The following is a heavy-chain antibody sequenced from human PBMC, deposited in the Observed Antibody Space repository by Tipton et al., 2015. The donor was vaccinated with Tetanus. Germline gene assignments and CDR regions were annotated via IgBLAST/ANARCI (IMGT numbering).Heavy chain of an antibody. D-gene: IGHD6-6*01. V-gene: IGHV3-30*18. J-gene: IGHJ4*02. Sequence: SLRLSCAASGFTFSSYGMHWVRQAPGKGLEWVAVISYDGSNKYYADSVKGRFTISRDNSKNTLYLQMNSLRAEDTAVYYCAKVPWWVSSSSDGFDYWGQGTLVTVSS. CDR1: GFTFSSYG. CDR3: AKVPWWVSSSSDGFDY. CDR2: ISYDGSNK.